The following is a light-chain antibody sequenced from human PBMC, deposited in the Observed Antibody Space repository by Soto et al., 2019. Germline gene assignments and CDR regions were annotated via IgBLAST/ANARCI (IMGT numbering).Light chain of an antibody. CDR3: QQSYSAPLT. CDR2: GAS. Sequence: DIQMTQSPSSLSASLGDRVTITCRASQSISRHLNWYQQRPGKAPKLLIYGASGLQSGVPSRISGSGSGTEFTLSISSLQPEDFATYYCQQSYSAPLTFGGGTKVEIK. V-gene: IGKV1-39*01. J-gene: IGKJ4*01. CDR1: QSISRH.